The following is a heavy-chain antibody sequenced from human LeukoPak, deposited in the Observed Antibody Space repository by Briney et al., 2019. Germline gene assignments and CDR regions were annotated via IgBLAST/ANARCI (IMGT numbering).Heavy chain of an antibody. Sequence: SVKVSCKASGGTFSSYAISWVRQTPGRGLEWMGGIIPIFGTANYAQKFQGRVTITTDESTSTAYMELSSLRPEDTALYYCARDRAGAQSWVALDPWGQGTLVTVSS. D-gene: IGHD3-10*01. CDR2: IIPIFGTA. CDR3: ARDRAGAQSWVALDP. CDR1: GGTFSSYA. V-gene: IGHV1-69*05. J-gene: IGHJ5*02.